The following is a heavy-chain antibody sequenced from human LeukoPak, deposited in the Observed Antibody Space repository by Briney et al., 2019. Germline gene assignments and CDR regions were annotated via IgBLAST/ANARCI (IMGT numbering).Heavy chain of an antibody. D-gene: IGHD1-7*01. CDR2: ISYDGTIK. Sequence: GGSLRLSCAASGFSFSSYGMHWVRLAPGKGLEWVAVISYDGTIKEYAESVKGRFTISRDDSRKTVYLQMNSLRPDDTAVYYCAKRKTGTIDYWGQGTLVTVYS. CDR1: GFSFSSYG. CDR3: AKRKTGTIDY. J-gene: IGHJ4*02. V-gene: IGHV3-30*18.